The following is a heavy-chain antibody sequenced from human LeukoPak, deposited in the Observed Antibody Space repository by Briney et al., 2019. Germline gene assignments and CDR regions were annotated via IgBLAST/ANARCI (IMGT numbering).Heavy chain of an antibody. CDR1: GYTFTGYY. CDR2: INPNSGGT. D-gene: IGHD6-13*01. V-gene: IGHV1-2*02. J-gene: IGHJ4*02. Sequence: GASVKVSCKASGYTFTGYYMHWVRQAPGQGLEWMGWINPNSGGTNYAQKFQGRVTMTRDTSISTAYMELSRLRSDDTAVYYCARDRVPSGIAAAGNPDYWGQGTLVTVSS. CDR3: ARDRVPSGIAAAGNPDY.